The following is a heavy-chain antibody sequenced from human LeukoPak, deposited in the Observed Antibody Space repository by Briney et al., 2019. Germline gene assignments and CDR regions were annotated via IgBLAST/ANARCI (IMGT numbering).Heavy chain of an antibody. CDR2: LSYDGSDK. D-gene: IGHD1-26*01. Sequence: GGSLRLSCAASRFIFSSYAMHWVRQAPGKGLEWEAVLSYDGSDKYYADSVKGRFTISRDNSRNTLYLQMNSLRTEDTAMYYCARVRVVWDLDDAFDIWGQGTMVTVSS. V-gene: IGHV3-30*04. CDR3: ARVRVVWDLDDAFDI. J-gene: IGHJ3*02. CDR1: RFIFSSYA.